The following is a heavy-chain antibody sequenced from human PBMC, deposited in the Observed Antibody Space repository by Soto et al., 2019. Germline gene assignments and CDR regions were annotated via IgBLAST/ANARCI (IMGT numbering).Heavy chain of an antibody. CDR3: ARGADYYDSSGYYDY. V-gene: IGHV1-69*13. CDR1: GGTFSSYA. J-gene: IGHJ4*02. D-gene: IGHD3-22*01. Sequence: SVKVSCKASGGTFSSYAISWVRQAPGQGLEWMGGIIPIFGTANYAQKFQGRVTITADESTSTAYMELSSLRSEDTAVYYCARGADYYDSSGYYDYWGQGTLVTVSS. CDR2: IIPIFGTA.